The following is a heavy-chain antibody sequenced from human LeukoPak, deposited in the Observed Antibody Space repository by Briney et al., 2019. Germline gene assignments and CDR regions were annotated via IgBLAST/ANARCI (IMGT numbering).Heavy chain of an antibody. J-gene: IGHJ4*02. CDR2: IQYDGSNQ. D-gene: IGHD4-17*01. CDR1: GFTFNAYG. V-gene: IGHV3-30*12. Sequence: GGSLRLSCAAPGFTFNAYGMHWVRQAPGKGVEWVAYIQYDGSNQQYADSVRGRFSISRDSSKNILYLQMNSLRAEDTAVYYCARRRTTVTTSLDYWGQGTLVTVSS. CDR3: ARRRTTVTTSLDY.